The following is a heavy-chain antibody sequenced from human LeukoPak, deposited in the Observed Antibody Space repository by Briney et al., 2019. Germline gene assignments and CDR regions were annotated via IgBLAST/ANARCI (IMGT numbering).Heavy chain of an antibody. V-gene: IGHV4-4*02. CDR1: GGSISSSNW. CDR2: IYHSGIT. CDR3: ARDYYGSGSYYNRWFDP. J-gene: IGHJ5*02. Sequence: SGTLSLTCAVSGGSISSSNWWSWVRQSPGKGLEWIGEIYHSGITNYNPSLKSRVTISVDTSKNQFSLKLSSVTAADTAVYYCARDYYGSGSYYNRWFDPWGQGTLVTVSS. D-gene: IGHD3-10*01.